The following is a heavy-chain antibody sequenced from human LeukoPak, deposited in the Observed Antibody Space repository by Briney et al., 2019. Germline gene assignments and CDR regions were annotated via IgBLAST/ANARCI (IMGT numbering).Heavy chain of an antibody. CDR3: ATQYYGDYVFVSPIDY. J-gene: IGHJ4*02. CDR1: GFTFSRYW. D-gene: IGHD4-17*01. CDR2: IKQDGSEK. V-gene: IGHV3-7*01. Sequence: GGSLRLSCAASGFTFSRYWMRWVRQAPGKGLEWVANIKQDGSEKYYVDSVKGRFTISRDNAKNSLYLQMNSLRAEDTAVYYCATQYYGDYVFVSPIDYWGQGTLVTVSS.